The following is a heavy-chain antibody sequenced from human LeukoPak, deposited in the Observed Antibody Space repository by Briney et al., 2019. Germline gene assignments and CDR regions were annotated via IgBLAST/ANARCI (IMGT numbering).Heavy chain of an antibody. CDR2: VKNRGDGRTT. Sequence: SGGSLRLSCAASGFIFKDYWMIWVRQAPGKGLEWVGRVKNRGDGRTTDYAAPVKGRFTISRDDSKRTVYLQMNSLKTEDTAVYFCTTEYYGGLDYWGQGTLVTVSS. J-gene: IGHJ4*02. CDR1: GFIFKDYW. CDR3: TTEYYGGLDY. D-gene: IGHD3-16*01. V-gene: IGHV3-15*01.